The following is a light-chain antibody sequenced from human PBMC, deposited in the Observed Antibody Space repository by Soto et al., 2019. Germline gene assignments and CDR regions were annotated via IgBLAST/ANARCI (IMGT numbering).Light chain of an antibody. CDR3: QHYNYWPPKT. Sequence: EIVMTQSPATLSVSPGERNTLYCRASQSVGNNLAWYQQKPGQAPRLLIYGAYTRATGIPARFSGSWSGTDFTLTISSLQSEDFAVYYCQHYNYWPPKTFGQGTKVDIK. CDR1: QSVGNN. V-gene: IGKV3-15*01. CDR2: GAY. J-gene: IGKJ1*01.